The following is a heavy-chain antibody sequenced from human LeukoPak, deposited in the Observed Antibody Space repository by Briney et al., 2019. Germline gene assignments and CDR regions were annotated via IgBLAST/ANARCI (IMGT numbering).Heavy chain of an antibody. CDR1: GYTFRNFA. J-gene: IGHJ4*02. V-gene: IGHV1-18*01. CDR3: ARFEDGSSWPWPGLDY. CDR2: ISAYNGNT. Sequence: ASVKVSCKASGYTFRNFAISWVRQAPGQGLEWTGWISAYNGNTNCAQRVQGRVTMTTDTSTSTAYMELRSLRTDDTAIYYCARFEDGSSWPWPGLDYWGQGTLVTVSS. D-gene: IGHD6-13*01.